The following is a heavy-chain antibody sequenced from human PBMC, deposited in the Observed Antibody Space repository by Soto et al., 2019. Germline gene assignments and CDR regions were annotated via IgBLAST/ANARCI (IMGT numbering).Heavy chain of an antibody. D-gene: IGHD3-10*01. CDR2: VNSDGRYT. CDR1: GFTFSRSG. J-gene: IGHJ4*02. V-gene: IGHV3-74*01. CDR3: TTVLDGVSAACVVDE. Sequence: GGSLRLSCAASGFTFSRSGMRWVRQAPGKGLVWVAAVNSDGRYTSYTDSVRGRFTISRDNAKNTVYLQMNSLRAEDTALYYCTTVLDGVSAACVVDEWGQGTMVTVSS.